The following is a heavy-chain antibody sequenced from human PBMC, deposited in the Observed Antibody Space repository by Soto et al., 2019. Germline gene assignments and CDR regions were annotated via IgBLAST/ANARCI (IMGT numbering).Heavy chain of an antibody. D-gene: IGHD3-9*01. J-gene: IGHJ4*02. CDR1: GCTFTNSW. Sequence: GASLKISCTGSGCTFTNSWMNSERQKPGKGLEWMGRINPSDSFVNYSPSFQGHVTISADKSISTAFLQWSSLKASDTAMYYCAKQKWDILIGANYFDSWGQRISVTV. CDR3: AKQKWDILIGANYFDS. V-gene: IGHV5-10-1*01. CDR2: INPSDSFV.